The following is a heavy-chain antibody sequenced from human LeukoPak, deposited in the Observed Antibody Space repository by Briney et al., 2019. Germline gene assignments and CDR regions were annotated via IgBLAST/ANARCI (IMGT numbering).Heavy chain of an antibody. CDR2: ISYDGSNK. V-gene: IGHV3-30*18. Sequence: GGSLRLSCAASGFTFSSYGMHWVRQAPGKGLEWVAVISYDGSNKYYADSVKGRFTISRDNSKNTLYLQMNSLRAEDTAVYYCAKPGSYCSGGSCSLLFDYWGQGTLVTVSS. CDR1: GFTFSSYG. CDR3: AKPGSYCSGGSCSLLFDY. D-gene: IGHD2-15*01. J-gene: IGHJ4*02.